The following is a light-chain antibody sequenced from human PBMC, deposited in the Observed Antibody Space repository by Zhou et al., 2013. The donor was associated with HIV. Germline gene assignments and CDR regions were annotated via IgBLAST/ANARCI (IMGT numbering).Light chain of an antibody. Sequence: DIQMTQSPSSVSASVGDRVTITCRASQDIRKYLNWYQQKPGKAPKVLISGASNLESEVPSRFSGSGSGTDFTFTINSLQPEDVATYYCQQYNSLPPTFGGGPRWRS. CDR1: QDIRKY. CDR2: GAS. V-gene: IGKV1-33*01. CDR3: QQYNSLPPT. J-gene: IGKJ4*01.